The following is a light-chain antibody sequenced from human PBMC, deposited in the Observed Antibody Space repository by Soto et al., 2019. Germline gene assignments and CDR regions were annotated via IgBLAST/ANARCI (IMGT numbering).Light chain of an antibody. CDR3: QQYTGPPTT. CDR1: QTVSSNH. CDR2: GAS. V-gene: IGKV3-20*01. Sequence: TQSPATHSVSHGKSETLSCRASQTVSSNHLAWCQQRPGQAPRLLIYGASTRAAGIPDRFSGSGSGTDFTLTITRLEPEDSAGYFCQQYTGPPTTFGQGTGLAIK. J-gene: IGKJ5*01.